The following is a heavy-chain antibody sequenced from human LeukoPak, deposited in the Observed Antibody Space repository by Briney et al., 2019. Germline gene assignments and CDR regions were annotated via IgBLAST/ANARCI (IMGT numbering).Heavy chain of an antibody. CDR3: AKNTYYYDSSGYYYLY. Sequence: PSETLSLTCTVSGGSISSYYWSWIRQPAGKGLEWIGRIYTSGSTNYNPSLKSRVTMSVDTSKNQFSLKLSSVTAADTAVYYCAKNTYYYDSSGYYYLYWGQGTLVTVSS. D-gene: IGHD3-22*01. J-gene: IGHJ4*02. CDR1: GGSISSYY. V-gene: IGHV4-4*07. CDR2: IYTSGST.